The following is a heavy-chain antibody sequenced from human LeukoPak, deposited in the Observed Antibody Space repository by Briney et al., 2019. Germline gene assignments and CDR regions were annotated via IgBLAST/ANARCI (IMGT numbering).Heavy chain of an antibody. CDR1: GFTFSSYG. J-gene: IGHJ6*02. CDR2: LSFDGSNE. CDR3: AREEHDYVWGSYRYYYYYGIDV. Sequence: GGSLRLSCAASGFTFSSYGMHWVRQSPGRGLEWVSFLSFDGSNEFYADSLKGQFTISRDNSKDTLYLQMDSLRAEDMALYYCAREEHDYVWGSYRYYYYYGIDVWGQGTTVTVSS. V-gene: IGHV3-30*03. D-gene: IGHD3-16*02.